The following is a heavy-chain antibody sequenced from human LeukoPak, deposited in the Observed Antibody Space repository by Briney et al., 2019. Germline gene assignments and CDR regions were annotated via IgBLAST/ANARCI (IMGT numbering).Heavy chain of an antibody. J-gene: IGHJ6*03. CDR3: ARGCSSTSCASKVRYYYYMDV. CDR1: GFTFSSYA. V-gene: IGHV3-64*01. D-gene: IGHD2-2*01. CDR2: ISSNGGST. Sequence: PGGSLRLSCAASGFTFSSYAMHWVRQAPGKGLEYVSAISSNGGSTYYANSVKGRFTISRDNSKNTLYLQMGSQRAEDMAVYYCARGCSSTSCASKVRYYYYMDVWGKGTTVTISS.